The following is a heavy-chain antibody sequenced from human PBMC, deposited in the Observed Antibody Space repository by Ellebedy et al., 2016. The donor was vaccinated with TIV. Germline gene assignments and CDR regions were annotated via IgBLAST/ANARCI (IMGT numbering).Heavy chain of an antibody. CDR1: SGSMSSYH. V-gene: IGHV4-59*08. J-gene: IGHJ4*02. CDR3: AGLAATTTGSFDH. D-gene: IGHD4-11*01. CDR2: IYYSGST. Sequence: MPSETLSLTCTVSSGSMSSYHWSWIRQPPGKGLEWIGYIYYSGSTNYNPSLKSRVTISVDTSKNQFSLKLSSVTAADTAVYFCAGLAATTTGSFDHWGQGTLVTVSS.